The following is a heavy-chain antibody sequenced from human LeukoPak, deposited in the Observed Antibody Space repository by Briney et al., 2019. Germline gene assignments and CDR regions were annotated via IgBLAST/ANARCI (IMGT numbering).Heavy chain of an antibody. J-gene: IGHJ4*02. D-gene: IGHD3-22*01. CDR3: AKRGVVIRVILVGFHKEAYFFDS. CDR1: GITLSNYG. V-gene: IGHV3-23*01. Sequence: GGSLTLSCAVSGITLSNYGLSWVRQAPGKGLEWVEGISGSGGSKNYADSVKGRFTISRDNPKNTLFLQMNSLRAEDTAVYFCAKRGVVIRVILVGFHKEAYFFDSWGQGALVTVSS. CDR2: ISGSGGSK.